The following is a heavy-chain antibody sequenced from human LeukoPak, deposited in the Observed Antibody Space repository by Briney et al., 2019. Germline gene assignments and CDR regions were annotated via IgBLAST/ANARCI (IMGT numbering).Heavy chain of an antibody. CDR1: GGSFSGYY. V-gene: IGHV4-34*01. CDR3: ARLYYDSTLQH. Sequence: PSETLSLTCAVYGGSFSGYYWSWIRQPPGKGQEWIGEINHSGSTNYNPSLKSRVTISVDTSKNQFSLKLSSVTAADTAVYYCARLYYDSTLQHWGQGTLVTVSS. J-gene: IGHJ1*01. CDR2: INHSGST. D-gene: IGHD3-22*01.